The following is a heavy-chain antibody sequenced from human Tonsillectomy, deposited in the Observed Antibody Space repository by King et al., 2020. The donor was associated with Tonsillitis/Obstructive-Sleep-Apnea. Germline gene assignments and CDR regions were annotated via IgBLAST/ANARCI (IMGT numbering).Heavy chain of an antibody. J-gene: IGHJ4*02. CDR1: GYTFTSSG. CDR3: ARDYCSSTSCYQRYFDY. CDR2: ISAYNGNT. V-gene: IGHV1-18*01. Sequence: QLVQSGAEVKKPGASVKVSCKASGYTFTSSGISWVRQAPGQGLEWMGWISAYNGNTNYAQKLQGRVTMTTDTSTSTAYMELRSLRSDDTAVYYCARDYCSSTSCYQRYFDYWGQGTLVTVSS. D-gene: IGHD2-2*01.